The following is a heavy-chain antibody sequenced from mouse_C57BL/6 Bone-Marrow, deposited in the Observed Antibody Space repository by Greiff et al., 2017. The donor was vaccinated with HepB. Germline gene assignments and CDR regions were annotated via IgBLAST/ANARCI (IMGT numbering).Heavy chain of an antibody. CDR2: IWGGGST. J-gene: IGHJ4*01. CDR3: SKDTLYDGYGDYYAMDY. Sequence: QVQLKESGPGLVAPSQSLSITCTVSGFSLTSYGVDWVRQPPGKGLEWLGVIWGGGSTNYNSALMSRLSISKDNSKSQVFLKMNSLQTDDTAMYYFSKDTLYDGYGDYYAMDYWGQGTSVTVSS. D-gene: IGHD2-3*01. V-gene: IGHV2-9*01. CDR1: GFSLTSYG.